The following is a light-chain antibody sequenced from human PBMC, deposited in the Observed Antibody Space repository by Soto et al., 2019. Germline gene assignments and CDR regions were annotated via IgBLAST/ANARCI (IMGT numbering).Light chain of an antibody. CDR2: AAS. Sequence: DIQMTQSPSSLSASVGDRVTITCPASQSISSYLNWYQQKPGKAPKLLIYAASSLQSGVPSRFSGSGSGTDFTLTISSLQPEDFATYYCQQSYSTPWTFGQGTKVDIK. CDR1: QSISSY. J-gene: IGKJ1*01. V-gene: IGKV1-39*01. CDR3: QQSYSTPWT.